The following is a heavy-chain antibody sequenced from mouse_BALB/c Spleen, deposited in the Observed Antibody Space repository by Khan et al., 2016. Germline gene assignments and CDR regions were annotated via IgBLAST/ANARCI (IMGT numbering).Heavy chain of an antibody. Sequence: QVQLQQSGAELMKPGASVKISCKATGYTFSNYWIEWVKQRPGHGLEWIGDILPGSGYSNSNANFTGTATFTADASSNTAYMQLTRLPSADSYGYFCARAWYSMAYWGQGTSVTVSS. J-gene: IGHJ4*01. CDR1: GYTFSNYW. CDR2: ILPGSGYS. V-gene: IGHV1-9*01. CDR3: ARAWYSMAY.